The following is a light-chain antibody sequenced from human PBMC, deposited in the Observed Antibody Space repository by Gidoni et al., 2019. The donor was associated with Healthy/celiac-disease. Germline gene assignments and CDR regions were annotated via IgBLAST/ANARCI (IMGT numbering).Light chain of an antibody. J-gene: IGKJ5*01. V-gene: IGKV1-39*01. CDR1: QSISSY. CDR2: AAA. CDR3: QQSYSTPEIT. Sequence: DIQMTQSPSSLSASVGDRVTITCRASQSISSYLTWYQQKPGKAPKLLIYAAASLQSGVPSRFCSSRSGTDFTLTISSLQPEDFATYYCQQSYSTPEITFGPGTRLEIK.